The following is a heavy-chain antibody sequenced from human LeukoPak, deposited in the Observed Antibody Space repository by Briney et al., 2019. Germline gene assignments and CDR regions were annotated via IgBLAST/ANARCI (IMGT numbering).Heavy chain of an antibody. CDR1: GGSISSGGYY. D-gene: IGHD6-6*01. J-gene: IGHJ4*02. Sequence: PSETLSLTCTVSGGSISSGGYYWSWIRQPPGKGLEWIGYIYHSGSTYYNPSLKSRVTISVDRSKNQLSLKLSSVTAADTAVYYCARAVRQLGADYWGQGTLVTVSS. CDR2: IYHSGST. CDR3: ARAVRQLGADY. V-gene: IGHV4-30-2*01.